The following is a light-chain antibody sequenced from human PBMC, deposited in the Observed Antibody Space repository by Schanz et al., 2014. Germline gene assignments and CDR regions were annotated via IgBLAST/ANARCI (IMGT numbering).Light chain of an antibody. CDR3: QKYSSALWT. CDR1: QSISSW. Sequence: DIQMTQSPSTLSASVGDRVTITCRASQSISSWLAWYQQKPGKAPKLLIYDASSLESGVPSRFSGSGSGTEFTLTISSLQPEDVATYYCQKYSSALWTFGQGTKVEIK. CDR2: DAS. V-gene: IGKV1-5*01. J-gene: IGKJ1*01.